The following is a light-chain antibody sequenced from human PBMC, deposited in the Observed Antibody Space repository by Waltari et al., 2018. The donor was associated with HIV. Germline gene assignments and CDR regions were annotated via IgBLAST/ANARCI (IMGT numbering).Light chain of an antibody. J-gene: IGLJ2*01. Sequence: AVTQPASVSGLPGPSTTISCTGDDSDFGLYNFVSCYQQHSGQPPSLSLYDVNRRASGVSDRCSGSMSGNTASLTMSGLRAEDEGHYYCASFTGDNTVIFGGGTEVTVL. CDR3: ASFTGDNTVI. CDR1: DSDFGLYNF. V-gene: IGLV2-14*03. CDR2: DVN.